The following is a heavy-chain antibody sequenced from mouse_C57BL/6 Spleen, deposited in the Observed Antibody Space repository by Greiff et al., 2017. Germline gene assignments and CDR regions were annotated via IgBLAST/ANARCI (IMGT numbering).Heavy chain of an antibody. J-gene: IGHJ4*01. V-gene: IGHV2-2*01. CDR1: GFSLTSYG. Sequence: VQRVESGPGLVQPSQSLSITCTVSGFSLTSYGVHWVRQSPGKGLEWLGVIWSGGSTVYNAAFISRLSISKDNSKSQVFFKMNSLQADDTAIYYCARNLGRNAMDYWGQGTSVTVSS. CDR3: ARNLGRNAMDY. CDR2: IWSGGST. D-gene: IGHD4-1*01.